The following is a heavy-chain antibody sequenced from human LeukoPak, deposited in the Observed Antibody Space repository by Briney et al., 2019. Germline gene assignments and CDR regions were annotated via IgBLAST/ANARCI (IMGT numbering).Heavy chain of an antibody. V-gene: IGHV4-39*01. J-gene: IGHJ5*01. CDR1: GGSISSSSYY. Sequence: PSETLSLTCTVSGGSISSSSYYWGWIRQPPGKGLEWIGSIYYSGSTYYNPSLKSRVTISVDTSKNQFSLKLSSVTAADTAVYYCARQGIVGAYNWFDSWGQGTLVTVSP. CDR3: ARQGIVGAYNWFDS. CDR2: IYYSGST. D-gene: IGHD1-26*01.